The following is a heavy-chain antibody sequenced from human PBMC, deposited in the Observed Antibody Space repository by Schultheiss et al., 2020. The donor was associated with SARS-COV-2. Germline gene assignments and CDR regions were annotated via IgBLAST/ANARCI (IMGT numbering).Heavy chain of an antibody. CDR2: IIPILGIA. CDR3: ARQSPHGDPPHY. J-gene: IGHJ4*02. CDR1: GGTFSSYT. V-gene: IGHV1-69*02. D-gene: IGHD4-17*01. Sequence: SVKVSCKASGGTFSSYTISWVRQAPGQGLEWMGRIIPILGIANYAQKFQGRVTITADKSTCTAYMELSSLRSEDTAVYYCARQSPHGDPPHYWGQGTLVTVSS.